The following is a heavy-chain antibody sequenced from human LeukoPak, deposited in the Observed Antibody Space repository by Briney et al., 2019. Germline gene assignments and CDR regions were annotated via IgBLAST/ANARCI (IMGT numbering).Heavy chain of an antibody. J-gene: IGHJ6*03. CDR1: GGSISSYY. D-gene: IGHD3-16*01. Sequence: PSETLSLTCTVSGGSISSYYWSWIRQPPGKGLEWIGYIYYSGSTNYNPSLKSRVTISVDTSKNQFSLKLSSVTAADAAVYYCARVSGTYDYVWGSSYYYYMDVWGKGTTVTISS. CDR3: ARVSGTYDYVWGSSYYYYMDV. V-gene: IGHV4-59*01. CDR2: IYYSGST.